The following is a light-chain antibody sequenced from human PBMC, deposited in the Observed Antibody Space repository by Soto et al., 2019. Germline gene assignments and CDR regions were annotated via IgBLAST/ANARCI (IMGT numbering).Light chain of an antibody. CDR2: AAS. V-gene: IGKV1-39*01. J-gene: IGKJ1*01. CDR1: QTISSW. Sequence: DIQMTHSPSTLSASVLDIVTITFRASQTISSWLAWYQQKPGKAPKLLIYAASSLQSGVPSRFGGSGSGTDFTLTISSLQPEDFATYYCQQSYSTWTFGQGTKVDIK. CDR3: QQSYSTWT.